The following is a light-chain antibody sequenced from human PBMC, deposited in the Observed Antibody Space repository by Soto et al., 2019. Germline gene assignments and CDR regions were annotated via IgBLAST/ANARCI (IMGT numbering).Light chain of an antibody. CDR2: GVS. CDR1: SSDVGGYDS. J-gene: IGLJ2*01. V-gene: IGLV2-14*01. CDR3: SSKTGSSTLAV. Sequence: QSVLTQPASVSGSPGQSITISCTGTSSDVGGYDSVSWYQQHPGKAPKLMIYGVSDRASGVSYRFSGSKFGNTASLTISGLQADDEADYYCSSKTGSSTLAVFGGGTKVTVL.